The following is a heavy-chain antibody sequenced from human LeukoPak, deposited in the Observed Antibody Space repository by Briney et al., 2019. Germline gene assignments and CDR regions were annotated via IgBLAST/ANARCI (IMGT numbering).Heavy chain of an antibody. CDR2: IIIDGSDT. V-gene: IGHV3-74*01. Sequence: PGGSDTLSCAASGFTFSNYWLHWVRQAPGKGLVWVSRIIIDGSDTSYADSVNGPFTMSRDNAKNTLYLQISSLRVEDTAVYYCARVELGPCTNTSSRNIAYWGRRRLATVSS. CDR1: GFTFSNYW. CDR3: ARVELGPCTNTSSRNIAY. D-gene: IGHD2-8*01. J-gene: IGHJ4*02.